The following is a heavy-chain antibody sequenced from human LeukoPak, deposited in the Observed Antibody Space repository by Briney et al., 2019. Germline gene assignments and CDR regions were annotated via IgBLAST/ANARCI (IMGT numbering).Heavy chain of an antibody. J-gene: IGHJ4*01. D-gene: IGHD2-2*01. CDR1: GGTFSSYA. V-gene: IGHV1-69*04. Sequence: SVKVSCKASGGTFSSYAISWVRRAPGQGLEWMGRIIPIFGIANYAQKFQGRVTITADKSTSTAYMELSSLRSEDTAVYYCARVLGVVVPAAGTNYFDYWAQGALATVSS. CDR3: ARVLGVVVPAAGTNYFDY. CDR2: IIPIFGIA.